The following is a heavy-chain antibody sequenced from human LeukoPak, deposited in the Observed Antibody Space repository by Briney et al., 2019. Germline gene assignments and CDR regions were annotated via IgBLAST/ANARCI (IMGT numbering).Heavy chain of an antibody. Sequence: SETLSLTCTVSGGSISNYYWSWIRQPPGKGLEWIGYIYYSGSTNYNPSLKSRVTISVDTSKNQFSLKLSSVTAADTAVYYCARWDTAMVTFDYWGQGTLVTVSS. CDR2: IYYSGST. D-gene: IGHD5-18*01. CDR3: ARWDTAMVTFDY. CDR1: GGSISNYY. V-gene: IGHV4-59*01. J-gene: IGHJ4*02.